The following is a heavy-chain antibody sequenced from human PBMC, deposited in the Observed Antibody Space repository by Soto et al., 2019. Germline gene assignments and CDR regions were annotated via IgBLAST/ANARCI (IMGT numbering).Heavy chain of an antibody. CDR1: GFTFSSYA. CDR3: ARRSSSWSFDY. V-gene: IGHV3-23*01. Sequence: EVQLLESGGGLVQPGGSLRLSCAASGFTFSSYAMSWVRQAPGKGLEWVSVISGSGGSTYYADSVKGRFTISRDNSKSTLYLQMNSLRAEDTAVYYCARRSSSWSFDYWGQGTLVTVSS. D-gene: IGHD6-13*01. J-gene: IGHJ4*02. CDR2: ISGSGGST.